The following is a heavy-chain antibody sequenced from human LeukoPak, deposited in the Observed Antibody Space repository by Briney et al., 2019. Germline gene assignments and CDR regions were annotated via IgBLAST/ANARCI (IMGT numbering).Heavy chain of an antibody. CDR3: ARAPYYDILTGYLSGPDY. CDR1: GYTFTGYY. CDR2: INPNSGGT. V-gene: IGHV1-2*02. D-gene: IGHD3-9*01. Sequence: ASVKVSCKASGYTFTGYYMHWVRQAPGQGLEWMGWINPNSGGTNYAQKFQGRATMTRDTSISTAYMELSRLRSDDTAVYYCARAPYYDILTGYLSGPDYWGQGTLVTVSS. J-gene: IGHJ4*02.